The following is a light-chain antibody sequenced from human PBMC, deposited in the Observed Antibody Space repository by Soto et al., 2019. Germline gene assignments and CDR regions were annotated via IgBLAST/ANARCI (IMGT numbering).Light chain of an antibody. V-gene: IGKV3-20*01. CDR3: QHYGSSPIT. CDR2: GAS. Sequence: IALTQSPDTLSLSPGERATLSCRASQSVSSTYLAWYQQKPGQAPRLLIYGASSRATGTPDRFSGSGSGTDFTLTISRMEPEDFALYYCQHYGSSPITFGQGTRLAIK. CDR1: QSVSSTY. J-gene: IGKJ5*01.